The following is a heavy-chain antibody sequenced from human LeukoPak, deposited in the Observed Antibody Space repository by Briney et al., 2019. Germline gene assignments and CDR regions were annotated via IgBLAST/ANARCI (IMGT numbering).Heavy chain of an antibody. CDR2: IYYSGTT. J-gene: IGHJ4*02. Sequence: SETLSLTCTVSGGSISSYYWSWIRQPPGKGLEWIGYIYYSGTTYDNPSLKSRVTISIDTSKNQFSLKLRSVTASDTAVYYCARVASSSAGGVDYWGRGTLVAVSS. D-gene: IGHD6-6*01. V-gene: IGHV4-59*08. CDR1: GGSISSYY. CDR3: ARVASSSAGGVDY.